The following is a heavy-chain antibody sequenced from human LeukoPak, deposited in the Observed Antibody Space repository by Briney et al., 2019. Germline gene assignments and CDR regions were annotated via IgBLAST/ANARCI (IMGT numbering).Heavy chain of an antibody. D-gene: IGHD3-10*01. V-gene: IGHV3-48*03. CDR2: ISSSGSTI. J-gene: IGHJ4*02. Sequence: PGGSLRLSCAASGFTFSSYEMNWVRQAPGKGLEWVSYISSSGSTIYYADSVKGRFTISRDNAKNSLYLQMNSLRAEDTAVYYCASLPVWFLFDSWGQGTLVTVSS. CDR1: GFTFSSYE. CDR3: ASLPVWFLFDS.